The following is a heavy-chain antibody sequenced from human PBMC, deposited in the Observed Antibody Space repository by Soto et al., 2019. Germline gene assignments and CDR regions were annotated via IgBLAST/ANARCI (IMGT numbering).Heavy chain of an antibody. CDR1: GGSFSGYY. V-gene: IGHV4-34*01. CDR2: INHSGST. CDR3: ARGLVISNWKNKPARPSHYFDY. D-gene: IGHD1-20*01. J-gene: IGHJ4*02. Sequence: SETLSLTCAVYGGSFSGYYWSWIRQPPGKGLEWIGEINHSGSTNYNPSLKSPVTISVDTSKNQFSLKLSSVTAADTAVYYCARGLVISNWKNKPARPSHYFDYWGQGTLVTVSS.